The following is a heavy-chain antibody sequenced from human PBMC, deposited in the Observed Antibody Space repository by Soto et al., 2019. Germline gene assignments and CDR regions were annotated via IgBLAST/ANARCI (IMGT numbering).Heavy chain of an antibody. CDR2: ISVYNGNT. CDR3: ARVTTTMIVVVIKGFDF. V-gene: IGHV1-18*04. CDR1: GYTFTSYG. J-gene: IGHJ4*02. D-gene: IGHD3-22*01. Sequence: VKVSCKASGYTFTSYGISWVRQAPGQGLEWMGWISVYNGNTNYAQKLQGRVTMTTDTSTSTAYMELRSLRSDDTAVYYCARVTTTMIVVVIKGFDFWGQGTLVTVSS.